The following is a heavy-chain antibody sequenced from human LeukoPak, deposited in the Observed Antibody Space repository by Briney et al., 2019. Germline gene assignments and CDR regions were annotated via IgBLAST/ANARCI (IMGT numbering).Heavy chain of an antibody. D-gene: IGHD1-26*01. J-gene: IGHJ3*02. V-gene: IGHV1-18*01. CDR1: GYTFTTYG. Sequence: GASVKVSCKTSGYTFTTYGISWVRQAPGQGLEWMGWITGYNANTNYAQKFQGRVTMTIDTSTTTVYMELSSLKSDDTAEYFCARHTSGIYIPDGALEIWGQGTMVTVSS. CDR2: ITGYNANT. CDR3: ARHTSGIYIPDGALEI.